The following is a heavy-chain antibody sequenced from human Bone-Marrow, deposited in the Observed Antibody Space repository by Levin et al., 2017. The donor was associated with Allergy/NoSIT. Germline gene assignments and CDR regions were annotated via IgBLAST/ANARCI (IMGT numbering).Heavy chain of an antibody. CDR2: IYIDGRT. CDR1: GLAISNND. D-gene: IGHD1-7*01. J-gene: IGHJ2*01. Sequence: GESLKISCAASGLAISNNDMTWVRQAPGKGLEWVSVIYIDGRTHYGDSVKGRFTISRDNSKNTLSLQMNSLRADDTAVYYCARTWNFYWYFDLWGRGTLVTVSS. CDR3: ARTWNFYWYFDL. V-gene: IGHV3-53*01.